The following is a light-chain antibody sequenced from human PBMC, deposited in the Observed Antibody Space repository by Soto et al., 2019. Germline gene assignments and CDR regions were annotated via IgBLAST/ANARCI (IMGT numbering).Light chain of an antibody. CDR1: NIVSKS. CDR2: DDS. CDR3: QGRETNSEHLV. J-gene: IGLJ3*02. Sequence: SYELTQAPSMSVAPGQTARITCGGNNIVSKSVHWYQQRPGQAPVVVIYDDSDRPSGSPERFSGSNSGNTATLTISGVEAGDGADYYCQGRETNSEHLVCVGGTKLTVL. V-gene: IGLV3-21*02.